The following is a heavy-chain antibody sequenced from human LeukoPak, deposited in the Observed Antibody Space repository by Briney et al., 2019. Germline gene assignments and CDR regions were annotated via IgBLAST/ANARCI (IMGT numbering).Heavy chain of an antibody. CDR3: ARELDIVVVPAADYYYYGMDX. D-gene: IGHD2-2*03. CDR1: GGTFSSYA. Sequence: SVKVSCKASGGTFSSYAISWVRQAPGQGLEWMGGIIPIFGTANYAQKFQGRVTITADESTSTAYMELSSLRSEDTAVYYCARELDIVVVPAADYYYYGMDXWXQGTTVTVSS. CDR2: IIPIFGTA. J-gene: IGHJ6*01. V-gene: IGHV1-69*01.